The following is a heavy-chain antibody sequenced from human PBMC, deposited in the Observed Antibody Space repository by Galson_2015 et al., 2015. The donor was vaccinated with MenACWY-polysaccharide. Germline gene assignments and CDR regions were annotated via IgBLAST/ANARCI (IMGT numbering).Heavy chain of an antibody. CDR3: ARDFLSTVTTRPGY. J-gene: IGHJ4*02. CDR2: ISVYNGNT. D-gene: IGHD4-17*01. V-gene: IGHV1-18*01. Sequence: SVKVSCKASGYTFTSYGIGWVRQAPGQGLEWMGWISVYNGNTKYAQNLQGRVTMTTDTSTSTAYMELRSLRSDDTAVYYCARDFLSTVTTRPGYWGQGTLVTVSS. CDR1: GYTFTSYG.